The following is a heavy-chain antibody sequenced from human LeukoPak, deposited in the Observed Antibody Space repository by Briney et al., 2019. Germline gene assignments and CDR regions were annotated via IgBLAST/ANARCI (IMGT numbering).Heavy chain of an antibody. Sequence: APVKVSCKASGYTFTGYYMHWVRQAPGQGPEWLGRINPNSGGTNYAQKFQGRVTMTRDTSISTAYMELSRLTSDDTAVYHCARAGETNSNWFDPWGQGTLVTVSS. D-gene: IGHD1-1*01. J-gene: IGHJ5*02. V-gene: IGHV1-2*06. CDR3: ARAGETNSNWFDP. CDR1: GYTFTGYY. CDR2: INPNSGGT.